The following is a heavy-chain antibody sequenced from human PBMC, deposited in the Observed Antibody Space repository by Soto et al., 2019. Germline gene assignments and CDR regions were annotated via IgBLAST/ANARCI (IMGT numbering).Heavy chain of an antibody. D-gene: IGHD4-17*01. CDR1: GRSISSGGYS. Sequence: TLSLTCAVCGRSISSGGYSWSWIRQPPGKGLEWIGYIYHSGSTYYNPSLKSRVTISVDTSKNPFSLKLSSVTAADTAVYYCARQMTTVTTVDYWGQGTLVTVSS. CDR2: IYHSGST. CDR3: ARQMTTVTTVDY. J-gene: IGHJ4*02. V-gene: IGHV4-30-2*01.